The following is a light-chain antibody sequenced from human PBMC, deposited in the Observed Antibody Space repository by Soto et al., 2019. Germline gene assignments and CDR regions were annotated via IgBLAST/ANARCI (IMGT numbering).Light chain of an antibody. CDR1: QSVNSY. CDR2: DAS. V-gene: IGKV3-15*01. J-gene: IGKJ4*01. CDR3: HPYNNWHPLP. Sequence: AGWASNACRTSQSVNSYLAWYQQKPGQAPRLLIYDASTRATGIPARFSGSGSGTEFTLTTSSLQSVDFAVSYCHPYNNWHPLPSGGGTKVDIK.